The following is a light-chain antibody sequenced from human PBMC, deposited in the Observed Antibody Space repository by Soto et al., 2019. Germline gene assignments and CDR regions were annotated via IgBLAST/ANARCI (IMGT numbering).Light chain of an antibody. CDR3: QQYGGSPLYT. J-gene: IGKJ2*01. CDR2: GAS. V-gene: IGKV3-20*01. Sequence: EIVLTQSPGTLSLSPGERATLSCRARQSVSSSYLAWYQLKPGQAPRLLIYGASSRATGIPDRFSGSGSGTDFTLTISRLEPEDFAVYYCQQYGGSPLYTFGQGTKLEIK. CDR1: QSVSSSY.